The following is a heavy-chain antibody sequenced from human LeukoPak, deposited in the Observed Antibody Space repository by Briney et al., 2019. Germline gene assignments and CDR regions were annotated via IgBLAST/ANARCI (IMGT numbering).Heavy chain of an antibody. V-gene: IGHV4-59*01. CDR1: GSSISSYY. D-gene: IGHD4-17*01. CDR2: IYYSGST. CDR3: ARDGSGNYGDYDVYYYYGMDV. Sequence: SETLSLTCTVSGSSISSYYWSWIRQPPGKGLEWIGYIYYSGSTNYNPSLKSRVTISVDTSKNQFSLKLSSVTAADTAVYYCARDGSGNYGDYDVYYYYGMDVWGQGTTVTVSS. J-gene: IGHJ6*02.